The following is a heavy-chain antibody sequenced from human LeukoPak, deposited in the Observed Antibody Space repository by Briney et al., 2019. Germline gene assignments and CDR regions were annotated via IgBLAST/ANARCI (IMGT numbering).Heavy chain of an antibody. CDR2: INHSGST. V-gene: IGHV4-39*07. J-gene: IGHJ3*02. CDR3: AGVKRHAFDI. CDR1: GGSISSGGYY. Sequence: PSETLSLTCTVSGGSISSGGYYWSWIRQPPGKGLEWIGEINHSGSTNYNPSLKSRVTISVDTSKNQFSLKLSSVTAADTAVYYCAGVKRHAFDIWGQGTMVTVSS.